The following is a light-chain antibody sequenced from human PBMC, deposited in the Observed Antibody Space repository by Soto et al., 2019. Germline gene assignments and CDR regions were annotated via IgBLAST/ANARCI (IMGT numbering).Light chain of an antibody. J-gene: IGKJ1*01. V-gene: IGKV3-20*01. Sequence: EIVLTQSPGTLSLSPGERATLSCRASQTVTSNYLAWYQRKPGQAPRLLIYGASRRAPDIPDRFSGSGSGTDFTLTITRPEPEDFTVYFCQQYAGSPSTFGQGTKVEIK. CDR2: GAS. CDR1: QTVTSNY. CDR3: QQYAGSPST.